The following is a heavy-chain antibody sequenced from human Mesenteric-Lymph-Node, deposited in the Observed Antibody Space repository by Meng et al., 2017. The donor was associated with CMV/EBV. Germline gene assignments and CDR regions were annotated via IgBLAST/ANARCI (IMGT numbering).Heavy chain of an antibody. V-gene: IGHV1-46*01. CDR1: GYTFTSYY. Sequence: KASGYTFTSYYMYWVRQAPGQGLEWMGIINPSGGSTSYAQKFQGRVTMTRDTSTSTVYMELSSLRSEDTAVYYCARDDIVATSNFDYWGQGTLVTVSS. CDR3: ARDDIVATSNFDY. CDR2: INPSGGST. J-gene: IGHJ4*02. D-gene: IGHD5-12*01.